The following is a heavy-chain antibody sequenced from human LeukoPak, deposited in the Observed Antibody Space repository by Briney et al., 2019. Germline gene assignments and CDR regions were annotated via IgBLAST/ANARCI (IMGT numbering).Heavy chain of an antibody. D-gene: IGHD2-2*01. CDR2: ISSSGSTI. V-gene: IGHV3-48*03. CDR3: VRVRGGVPPY. Sequence: PGGSLRLSCAASGFTFSSYEMNWVRQAPGKGLGWVSYISSSGSTIYYADSVKGRFTISRDNAKNSLYLQMNSLRAEGTAVYYCVRVRGGVPPYWGQGTLVTVSS. J-gene: IGHJ4*02. CDR1: GFTFSSYE.